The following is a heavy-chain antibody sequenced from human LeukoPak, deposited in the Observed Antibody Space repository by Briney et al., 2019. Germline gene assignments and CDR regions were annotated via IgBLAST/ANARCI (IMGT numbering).Heavy chain of an antibody. CDR1: GFTFSSYA. CDR2: ISGSGGST. Sequence: PGGSLRLSCAASGFTFSSYAMSWVRQAPGKGLEWVSAISGSGGSTYYADSVKGRFTISRDNSKNTLYLQMNSLRAEDTAVYYCAKLPSIAAAGNNWFDPWGQGTMVTVSS. CDR3: AKLPSIAAAGNNWFDP. D-gene: IGHD6-13*01. J-gene: IGHJ5*01. V-gene: IGHV3-23*01.